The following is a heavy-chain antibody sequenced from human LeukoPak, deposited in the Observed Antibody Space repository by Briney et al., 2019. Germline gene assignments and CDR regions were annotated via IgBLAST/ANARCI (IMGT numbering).Heavy chain of an antibody. CDR1: GFTFSNYW. CDR2: VNQDGSER. J-gene: IGHJ6*02. CDR3: AKANAMDV. V-gene: IGHV3-7*01. Sequence: GGSLRLSRAASGFTFSNYWMTWVRQAPGKGLEWVANVNQDGSERYYVNSVRGRFTISRDNAKNSLDLQMNSLRAEDTALYFCAKANAMDVWGQGTTVTVSS.